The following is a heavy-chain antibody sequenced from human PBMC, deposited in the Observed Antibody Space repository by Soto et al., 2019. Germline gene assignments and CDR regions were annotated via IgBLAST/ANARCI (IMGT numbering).Heavy chain of an antibody. J-gene: IGHJ5*02. CDR2: ISAYNGNT. Sequence: QVQLVQSGAEVKKPGASVKVSCKASGYTFTGYYMHWVRQAPGQGLEWMGWISAYNGNTNYAQKFQGRVTMTTDTSTSTAYMELRSLRSDDTSVYYCARAYCSAGSCYWFDPWGQGTLVTVSS. V-gene: IGHV1-18*04. CDR3: ARAYCSAGSCYWFDP. CDR1: GYTFTGYY. D-gene: IGHD2-15*01.